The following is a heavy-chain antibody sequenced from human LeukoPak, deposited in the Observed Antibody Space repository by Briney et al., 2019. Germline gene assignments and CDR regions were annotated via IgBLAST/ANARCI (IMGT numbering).Heavy chain of an antibody. Sequence: GASVKVSCKASGYTFTSYYMHWVRQAPGQGLEWMGIINPSGGSTSYAQKFQGRVTMTRDTSTSTVYMELSSLRSEDTAVYYCAREILRWERRTAFDIWGQGTMVTVSS. CDR1: GYTFTSYY. CDR2: INPSGGST. J-gene: IGHJ3*02. D-gene: IGHD1-26*01. CDR3: AREILRWERRTAFDI. V-gene: IGHV1-46*01.